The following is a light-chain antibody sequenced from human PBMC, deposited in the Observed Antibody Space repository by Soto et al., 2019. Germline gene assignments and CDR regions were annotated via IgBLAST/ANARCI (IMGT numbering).Light chain of an antibody. Sequence: DIPMTQSPSSLSAAVGDRVTITCRASQSIMRFLNWYQHKPGKAPKLLMYAASSLQSGVPSRFSGSGSETDFTIISSSLQPENFGIYSGQQTYRSPQTFGKGTKVEGK. CDR3: QQTYRSPQT. V-gene: IGKV1-39*01. CDR1: QSIMRF. CDR2: AAS. J-gene: IGKJ1*01.